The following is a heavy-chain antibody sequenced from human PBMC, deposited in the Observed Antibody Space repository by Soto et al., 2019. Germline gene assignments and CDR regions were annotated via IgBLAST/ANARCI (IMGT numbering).Heavy chain of an antibody. CDR1: GFTFSSYA. V-gene: IGHV3-30-3*01. J-gene: IGHJ4*02. CDR2: ISYDGSNK. CDR3: ARLASSEVIEYSSSRVDY. Sequence: GGSLRLSCAASGFTFSSYAMHWVRQAPGKGLEWVAVISYDGSNKYYADSVKGRFTISRDNSKNTLYLQMNSLRAEDTAVYYCARLASSEVIEYSSSRVDYWGQGTLVTVSS. D-gene: IGHD6-6*01.